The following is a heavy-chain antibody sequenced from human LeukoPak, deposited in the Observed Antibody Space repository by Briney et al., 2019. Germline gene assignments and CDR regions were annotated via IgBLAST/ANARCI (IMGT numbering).Heavy chain of an antibody. V-gene: IGHV4-59*11. J-gene: IGHJ3*02. Sequence: SETLSLTCAVSADSFSSHYWTWIRQPPGKGLEWIGYISYIGSTNYNPSLKSRVTISIDTSKNQFSLKLTSVTAADTAVYYCARDLVTVSKGFDIWGQGTMVSVSS. CDR3: ARDLVTVSKGFDI. CDR2: ISYIGST. CDR1: ADSFSSHY. D-gene: IGHD4-17*01.